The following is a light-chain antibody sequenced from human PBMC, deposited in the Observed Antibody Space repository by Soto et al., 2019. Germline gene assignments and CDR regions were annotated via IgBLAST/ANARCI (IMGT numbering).Light chain of an antibody. CDR1: QSVSTN. J-gene: IGKJ4*01. CDR3: QQYNNWVT. V-gene: IGKV3D-15*01. CDR2: GAS. Sequence: EIVMTQSPATLSMSPGERATLSCWASQSVSTNLAWYQQKPGQAPSLLIYGASIRATGIPARFSGSGSGTEFTLTISSLQSGDFAVYYCQQYNNWVTFGGGTKVEIK.